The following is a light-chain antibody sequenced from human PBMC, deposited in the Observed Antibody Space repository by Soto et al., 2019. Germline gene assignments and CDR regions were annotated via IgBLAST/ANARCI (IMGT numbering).Light chain of an antibody. CDR1: QSVSSN. J-gene: IGKJ3*01. CDR3: QQYNNWPFT. CDR2: GAS. Sequence: EIVMTQSPATLSVSPGERATLSCTASQSVSSNLAWYQQKPGQAPRLLIYGASTRATGIPARFSGSGSGTEFTLTISSLQSEDFAVYYFQQYNNWPFTFGPGNKVDIK. V-gene: IGKV3-15*01.